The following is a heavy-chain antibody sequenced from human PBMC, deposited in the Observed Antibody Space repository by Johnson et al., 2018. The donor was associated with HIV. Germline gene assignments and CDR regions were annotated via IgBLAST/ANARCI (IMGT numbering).Heavy chain of an antibody. J-gene: IGHJ3*02. Sequence: VQLVESGGGLIQPGGSLRLSCAASEFTVSSNYMSWVRQAPGKGLEWVSGISWNSGTIGYADSVKGRFTISRDNANKSLYLQMNSLRAEDTALYYCAKAIAARPSGAFDIWGQGTMVTVSS. V-gene: IGHV3-9*01. D-gene: IGHD6-6*01. CDR3: AKAIAARPSGAFDI. CDR1: EFTVSSNY. CDR2: ISWNSGTI.